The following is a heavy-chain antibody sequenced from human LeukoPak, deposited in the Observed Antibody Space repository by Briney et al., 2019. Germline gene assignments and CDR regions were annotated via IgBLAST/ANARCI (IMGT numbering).Heavy chain of an antibody. D-gene: IGHD6-19*01. CDR1: GGSFSGYY. Sequence: PSETLSLTCAVYGGSFSGYYWSWIRQPPGKGLEWIGEINHSGSTNYNPSLKSRVTISVDTSKNQFSLKLSSVTAADTAVYYCARGWGSSGWYNDYWGQGTLVTVSS. V-gene: IGHV4-34*01. J-gene: IGHJ4*02. CDR3: ARGWGSSGWYNDY. CDR2: INHSGST.